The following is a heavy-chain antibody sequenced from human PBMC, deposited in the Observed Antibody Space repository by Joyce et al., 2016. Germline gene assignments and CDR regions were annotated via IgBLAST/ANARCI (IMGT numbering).Heavy chain of an antibody. V-gene: IGHV3-30*04. D-gene: IGHD6-13*01. Sequence: QEQLEESGGGVVQPGTSLRLSCTASGSIFSGYAMNWVRQAPGKGLEWVAIISYDGPNKFYAYSVRCRFTISRDNYKNTLFLQMNSLTIEDAGVYYCARRSGIPAGRRPGAFDMWGQGTVVTVSS. CDR3: ARRSGIPAGRRPGAFDM. J-gene: IGHJ3*02. CDR2: ISYDGPNK. CDR1: GSIFSGYA.